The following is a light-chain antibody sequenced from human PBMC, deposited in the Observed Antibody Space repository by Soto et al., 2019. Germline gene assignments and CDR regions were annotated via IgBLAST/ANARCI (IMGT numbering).Light chain of an antibody. CDR1: NSDVGAYNY. CDR2: DVS. CDR3: CSYAGRYIYA. Sequence: QSVLAQPRSVSGSPGQSVTISCTGTNSDVGAYNYVSWYQQHPGKAPKLMIYDVSKRPSGVPDRFSGSKSGNTASLTISGLQAEDEADYYCCSYAGRYIYAFGIGTKVTVL. V-gene: IGLV2-11*01. J-gene: IGLJ1*01.